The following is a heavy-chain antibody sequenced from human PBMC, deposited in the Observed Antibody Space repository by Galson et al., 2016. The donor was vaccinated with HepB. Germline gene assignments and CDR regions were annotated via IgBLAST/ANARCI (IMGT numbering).Heavy chain of an antibody. Sequence: SLRLSCAVSGLTFSSYNMNWVRQAPGKGLEWVSLISSRTRTTYDADSVKGRFTISRDKAKNSRYLQMNSLRDEYTAGYYCASQWVAVDYWDRGTLVTVPS. CDR3: ASQWVAVDY. D-gene: IGHD2-15*01. CDR1: GLTFSSYN. J-gene: IGHJ4*02. CDR2: ISSRTRTT. V-gene: IGHV3-48*02.